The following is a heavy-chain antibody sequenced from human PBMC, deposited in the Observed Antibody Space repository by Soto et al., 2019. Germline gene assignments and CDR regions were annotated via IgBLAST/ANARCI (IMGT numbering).Heavy chain of an antibody. Sequence: GASVKVSCKASGYTFTGYYMHWVRQAPGQGLEWMGWINPNSGGTNYAQKFQGLVTMTRDTSISTAYMELSRRRSDDTAVYYCARDHSGYSSSWMRTHRNYYYYGMDVWGQGTTVTVSS. CDR3: ARDHSGYSSSWMRTHRNYYYYGMDV. V-gene: IGHV1-2*04. CDR2: INPNSGGT. D-gene: IGHD6-13*01. CDR1: GYTFTGYY. J-gene: IGHJ6*02.